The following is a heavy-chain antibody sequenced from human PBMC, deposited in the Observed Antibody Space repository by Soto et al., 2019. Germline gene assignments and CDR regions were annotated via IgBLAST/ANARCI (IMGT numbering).Heavy chain of an antibody. Sequence: QVQLAESGGSVVQPGTSLRLSCEASGFIFSNYGMHWVRQAPGKGLEWVAVIWFDGSSKFYADSVKGRFTISRDNSKNTLYLQMNSLRVEDTAVYCCARRVCIHNICAGNFYGMGVWGQGTTVTVSS. CDR3: ARRVCIHNICAGNFYGMGV. V-gene: IGHV3-33*01. D-gene: IGHD1-1*01. CDR2: IWFDGSSK. CDR1: GFIFSNYG. J-gene: IGHJ6*02.